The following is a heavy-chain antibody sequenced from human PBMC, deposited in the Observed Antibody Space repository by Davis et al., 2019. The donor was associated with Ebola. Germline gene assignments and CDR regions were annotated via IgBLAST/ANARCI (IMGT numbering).Heavy chain of an antibody. CDR1: GYTFTSYY. V-gene: IGHV1-46*01. CDR3: AREGVTMVQGVITWKAFEY. J-gene: IGHJ4*02. CDR2: INPSGGST. Sequence: AASVTVPCMASGYTFTSYYMHWVRQAPGQGLEWMGIINPSGGSTSYAQKFQGRITMTRDTSTSTVYMELSSLRSEDTAVYYCAREGVTMVQGVITWKAFEYWGQGTPVTVSS. D-gene: IGHD3-10*01.